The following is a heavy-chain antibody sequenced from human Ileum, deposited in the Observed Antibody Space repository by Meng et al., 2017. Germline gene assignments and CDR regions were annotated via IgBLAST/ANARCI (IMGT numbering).Heavy chain of an antibody. J-gene: IGHJ4*02. CDR3: ARDLSGGTGRGLHFDL. Sequence: QVQLQQSGPGLVKPSQTLSLTCAISGDSVSSNRAVWSWIRQSPSRGLEWLGRTYYRSKWYYDYAVSVKSRITINPDTSKNQFSLQLNSVIPEDTAVYFCARDLSGGTGRGLHFDLWGLGTLVTVSS. V-gene: IGHV6-1*01. D-gene: IGHD3-16*01. CDR2: TYYRSKWYY. CDR1: GDSVSSNRAV.